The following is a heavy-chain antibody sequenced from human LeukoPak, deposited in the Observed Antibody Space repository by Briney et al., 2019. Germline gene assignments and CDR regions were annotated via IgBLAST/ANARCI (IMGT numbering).Heavy chain of an antibody. Sequence: SETLSLTCAVYGGSFSGYYWSWIRQPPGKGLEWIGEINHSGSTNYNPSLKSRVTISVDTSMNQFSVKLSSVTAADTAVYYCARASGVTAIRGVYNWFDPWGQGTLVTVSS. D-gene: IGHD2-21*02. J-gene: IGHJ5*02. CDR2: INHSGST. CDR3: ARASGVTAIRGVYNWFDP. CDR1: GGSFSGYY. V-gene: IGHV4-34*09.